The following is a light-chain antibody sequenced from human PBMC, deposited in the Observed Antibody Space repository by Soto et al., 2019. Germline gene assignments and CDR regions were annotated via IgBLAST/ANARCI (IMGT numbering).Light chain of an antibody. Sequence: QSALTQAASVSGSPGQSITISCTGTSSDDGSYNLVSWYQQHPGKAPKLMIYEVSKRPSGVSNRFSGSKSGNTASLTISGLQAEDEADYYCCSYAGSSTFAVFGGGTQLTVL. V-gene: IGLV2-23*02. CDR2: EVS. J-gene: IGLJ7*01. CDR3: CSYAGSSTFAV. CDR1: SSDDGSYNL.